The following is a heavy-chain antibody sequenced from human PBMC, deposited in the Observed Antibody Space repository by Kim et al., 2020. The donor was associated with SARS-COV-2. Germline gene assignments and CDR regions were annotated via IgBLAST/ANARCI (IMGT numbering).Heavy chain of an antibody. Sequence: ADSVKGRFTISRDKSKNTLYLQMNGLRAEDTAVYYCAREWYRERPPYFDDWGHGTLVTVSS. D-gene: IGHD3-10*01. V-gene: IGHV3-30*01. J-gene: IGHJ4*01. CDR3: AREWYRERPPYFDD.